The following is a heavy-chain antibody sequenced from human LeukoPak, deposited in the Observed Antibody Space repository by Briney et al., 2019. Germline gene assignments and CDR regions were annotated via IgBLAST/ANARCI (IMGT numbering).Heavy chain of an antibody. J-gene: IGHJ3*02. Sequence: GGSLKLSCAASGFKFDAYPMSWVRQAPGKGLEWVSSISDSGGTTHYAESVRGRFSLSRDNFEKTLYLQMNRLRAGDTALYYCAKGKINHEGAFDIWGQGTRVIVAS. CDR3: AKGKINHEGAFDI. CDR1: GFKFDAYP. CDR2: ISDSGGTT. V-gene: IGHV3-23*01.